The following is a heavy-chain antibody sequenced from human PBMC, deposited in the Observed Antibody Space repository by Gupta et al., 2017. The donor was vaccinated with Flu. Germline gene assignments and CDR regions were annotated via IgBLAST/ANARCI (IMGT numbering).Heavy chain of an antibody. CDR3: AGYGDFAS. V-gene: IGHV3-30-3*01. J-gene: IGHJ4*02. Sequence: QEQLVESGGGVVQPGRSLRLSCAASGFSFSSYAMYWVRQAPGKGLEWVAVISYDGGSIDYADFVKGRFTISRDNSKNTLYLQMNSLRADDTAVYYCAGYGDFASWGQGALVTVSS. D-gene: IGHD4-17*01. CDR2: ISYDGGSI. CDR1: GFSFSSYA.